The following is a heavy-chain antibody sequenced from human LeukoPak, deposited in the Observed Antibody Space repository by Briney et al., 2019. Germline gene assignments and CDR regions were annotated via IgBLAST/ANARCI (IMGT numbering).Heavy chain of an antibody. D-gene: IGHD3-10*01. V-gene: IGHV3-23*01. CDR2: ISGSGGST. Sequence: GGSLRLSCAASGFTFSSYDMSWVRQAPGKGLEWVSAISGSGGSTYYADSVKGRFTISRDNSKNTLYLQMNSLRAEDTAVYYCAKDPWFGELPALDYWGQGTLVTVSS. J-gene: IGHJ4*01. CDR1: GFTFSSYD. CDR3: AKDPWFGELPALDY.